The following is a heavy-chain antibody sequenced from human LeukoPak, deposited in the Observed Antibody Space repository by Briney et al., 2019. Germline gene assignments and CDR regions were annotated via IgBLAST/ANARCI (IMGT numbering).Heavy chain of an antibody. D-gene: IGHD3-22*01. CDR3: ARWRTMTNAFDI. CDR2: INSDGSST. CDR1: GFTFSSYW. V-gene: IGHV3-74*01. J-gene: IGHJ3*02. Sequence: GGSLRLSCAASGFTFSSYWMHWVRQAPGKGLVWVSRINSDGSSTSYADSVKGRFTISRDNAKNTLYLQMNSLRAEDTAVYYCARWRTMTNAFDIWGQGTMVTVSS.